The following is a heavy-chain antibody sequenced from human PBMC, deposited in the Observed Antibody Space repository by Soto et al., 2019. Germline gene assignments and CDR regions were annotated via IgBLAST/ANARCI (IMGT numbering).Heavy chain of an antibody. V-gene: IGHV6-1*01. J-gene: IGHJ4*02. Sequence: QVQLQQSGPGLVKPSQTLSLTCAISADSVSSNRATWNWVRQSPSRGLEWLGRTYYRSQRYYDYALSVKSRVSINPDTSENQFSMQLNSLTPEDKAVYFFARHIGNSWLDYWGQGTLVTVSS. D-gene: IGHD2-21*01. CDR2: TYYRSQRYY. CDR1: ADSVSSNRAT. CDR3: ARHIGNSWLDY.